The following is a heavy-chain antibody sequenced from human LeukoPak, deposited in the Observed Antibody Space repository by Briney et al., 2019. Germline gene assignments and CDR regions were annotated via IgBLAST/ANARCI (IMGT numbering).Heavy chain of an antibody. Sequence: SSDTLSLTCTVSDGFITNYYWSWVRQPPGKGLEFIGYVHYSGTTNYNPSLRSRVTISIDTSKNQFSLKLSSVTAADTAVYYCARDRPTGYNWFDPWGQGTLVTVSS. CDR1: DGFITNYY. V-gene: IGHV4-59*12. J-gene: IGHJ5*02. CDR2: VHYSGTT. CDR3: ARDRPTGYNWFDP.